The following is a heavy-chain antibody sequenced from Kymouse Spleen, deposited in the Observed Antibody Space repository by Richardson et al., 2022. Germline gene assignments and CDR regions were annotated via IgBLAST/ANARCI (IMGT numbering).Heavy chain of an antibody. CDR2: ISYDGSNK. V-gene: IGHV3-30*18. CDR1: GFTFSSYG. D-gene: IGHD1-7*01. CDR3: AKEGGWNYGDYGMDV. J-gene: IGHJ6*02. Sequence: QVQLVESGGGVVQPGRSLRLSCAASGFTFSSYGMHWVRQAPGKGLEWVAVISYDGSNKYYADSVKGRFTISRDNSKNTLYLQMNSLRAEDTAVYYCAKEGGWNYGDYGMDVWGQGTTVTVSS.